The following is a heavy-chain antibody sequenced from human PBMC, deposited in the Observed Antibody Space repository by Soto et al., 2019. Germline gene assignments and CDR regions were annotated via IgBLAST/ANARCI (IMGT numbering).Heavy chain of an antibody. V-gene: IGHV3-66*01. CDR2: LYSGGGT. D-gene: IGHD2-2*01. CDR3: ASRPGVVGPPHMLPLDF. Sequence: EVNLVESGGGLAQPGGSLRLSCAASGITVNSRFMSWVRQAPGKGLEWVSILYSGGGTYYADSVKGRFTISRDNSKNTLYLQMNSLRDEDTAVYYCASRPGVVGPPHMLPLDFWGQGTLVTVSS. J-gene: IGHJ4*02. CDR1: GITVNSRF.